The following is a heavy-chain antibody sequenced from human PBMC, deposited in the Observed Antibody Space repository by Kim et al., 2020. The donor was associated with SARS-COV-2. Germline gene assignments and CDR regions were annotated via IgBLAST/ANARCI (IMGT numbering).Heavy chain of an antibody. CDR1: GYTFTSYY. D-gene: IGHD2-15*01. Sequence: ASVKVSCKASGYTFTSYYMHWVRQAPGQGLEWMGIINPSGGSTSYAQKFQGRVTMTRDTSKSTVYMELSNLRSEDKAVYYCARDLVGCSGGSCYFRMDVWGQGTSVTVSS. J-gene: IGHJ6*02. V-gene: IGHV1-46*01. CDR2: INPSGGST. CDR3: ARDLVGCSGGSCYFRMDV.